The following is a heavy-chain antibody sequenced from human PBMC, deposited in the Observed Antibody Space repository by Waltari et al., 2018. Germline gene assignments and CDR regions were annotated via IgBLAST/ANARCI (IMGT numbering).Heavy chain of an antibody. D-gene: IGHD2-2*01. Sequence: QVQLVQSGAEVKKPGASVKVSCKASGYTFPSYYMHWVRQAPGQGREWMGIINPSGGSTSYVQKFQGRVTMTSDTSTSTVYMELSSLRSEDTAVYYCARVAGGRARAYQDWGQGTLVTVSS. CDR3: ARVAGGRARAYQD. CDR2: INPSGGST. J-gene: IGHJ4*02. CDR1: GYTFPSYY. V-gene: IGHV1-46*03.